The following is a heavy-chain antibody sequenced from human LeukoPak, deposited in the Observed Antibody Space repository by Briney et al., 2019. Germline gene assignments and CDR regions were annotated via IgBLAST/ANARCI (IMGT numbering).Heavy chain of an antibody. CDR3: ARLWIQPDAFDI. J-gene: IGHJ3*02. D-gene: IGHD5-18*01. CDR1: GSSFTSYW. Sequence: GGSLHISGKGSGSSFTSYWIGWVRQMPGKGLEWMGIIYPGDSDTRYSPSFQGQVTISADKSISTACLQWSSLKASDTAMYYRARLWIQPDAFDIWGQGTMVTVSS. V-gene: IGHV5-51*01. CDR2: IYPGDSDT.